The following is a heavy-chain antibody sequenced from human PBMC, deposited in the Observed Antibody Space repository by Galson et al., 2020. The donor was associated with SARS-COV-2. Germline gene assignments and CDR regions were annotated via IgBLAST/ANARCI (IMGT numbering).Heavy chain of an antibody. V-gene: IGHV4-38-2*02. D-gene: IGHD2-21*01. CDR1: GYSVSTTNY. CDR2: VYPTSPA. CDR3: ARQGVNMKVRVAVRGWYFGV. Sequence: SETLSLTCTVSGYSVSTTNYCCCVRQPPGRGLEWIGSVYPTSPAYYNPSLKSRVTISVDTSNNQFSLRLDSVTAADTALYYCARQGVNMKVRVAVRGWYFGVWGRGSLVTVCS. J-gene: IGHJ2*01.